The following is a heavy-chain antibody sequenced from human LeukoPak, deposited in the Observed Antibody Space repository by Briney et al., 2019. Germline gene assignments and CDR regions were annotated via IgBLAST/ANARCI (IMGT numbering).Heavy chain of an antibody. CDR1: GFTFSSNA. CDR2: ITGSGGGT. V-gene: IGHV3-23*01. CDR3: AKDLGDTGY. D-gene: IGHD3-16*01. J-gene: IGHJ4*02. Sequence: PGGSLRPSCVASGFTFSSNAMSWVRQAPGKGLEWVSAITGSGGGTYYADSVKGRFTISRDTSKNTLYLQMNSLRVEDTAIYYCAKDLGDTGYWGQGTLVTVSS.